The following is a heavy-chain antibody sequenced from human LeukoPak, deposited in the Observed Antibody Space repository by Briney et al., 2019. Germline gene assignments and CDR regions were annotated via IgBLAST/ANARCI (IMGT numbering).Heavy chain of an antibody. CDR2: IYPSGGST. CDR3: ARGLGRYQLLVFDP. D-gene: IGHD2-2*01. V-gene: IGHV1-46*01. CDR1: GYTFTSYY. Sequence: ASVKVSCKASGYTFTSYYMHWVRQAPGQGLEWMGIIYPSGGSTSYAQKFQGRVTMTTDTSTSTAYMELRSLRSDDTAVYYCARGLGRYQLLVFDPWGQGTLVTVSS. J-gene: IGHJ5*02.